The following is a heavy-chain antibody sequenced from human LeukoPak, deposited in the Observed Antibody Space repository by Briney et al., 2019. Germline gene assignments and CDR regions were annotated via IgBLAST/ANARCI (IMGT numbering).Heavy chain of an antibody. CDR2: ITSSSSYI. CDR1: GFSFSSFA. V-gene: IGHV3-21*01. Sequence: GGSLRLSCAGSGFSFSSFAMTWVRQAPGKGLEWVSSITSSSSYIYYADSLKGRFTISRDNAKNSLYLQMNSLRAEDTAVYYCARDNYYDSSGSSFDYWGQGTLVTVSS. CDR3: ARDNYYDSSGSSFDY. J-gene: IGHJ4*02. D-gene: IGHD3-22*01.